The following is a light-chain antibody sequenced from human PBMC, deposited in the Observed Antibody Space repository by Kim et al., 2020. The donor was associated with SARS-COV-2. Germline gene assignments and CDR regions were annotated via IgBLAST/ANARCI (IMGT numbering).Light chain of an antibody. CDR3: CSYAGGYTWV. J-gene: IGLJ3*02. CDR1: SSDVGGFDY. Sequence: QSALTQPRSVSGSPGQSVTISCTGTSSDVGGFDYVSWYQHHPGKAPKLMIYDVNKRPSGVPDRFSGSKSGNTASLTISGLQPEDETDYYCCSYAGGYTWVFGVGTKLTVL. CDR2: DVN. V-gene: IGLV2-11*01.